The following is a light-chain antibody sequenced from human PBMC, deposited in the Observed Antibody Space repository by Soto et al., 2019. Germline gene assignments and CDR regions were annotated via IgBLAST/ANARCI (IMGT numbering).Light chain of an antibody. CDR1: SNDVGGYNY. CDR3: ISYTPTNNHYVI. J-gene: IGLJ2*01. CDR2: EVT. Sequence: QSALTQPASVSGSPGQSITISCTGTSNDVGGYNYVSWYQQHPGKAPKLIIYEVTDRPSGVSNRFSGSKSGNTASLTISGLRAEDEADYCCISYTPTNNHYVIIGGGTKLTVL. V-gene: IGLV2-14*01.